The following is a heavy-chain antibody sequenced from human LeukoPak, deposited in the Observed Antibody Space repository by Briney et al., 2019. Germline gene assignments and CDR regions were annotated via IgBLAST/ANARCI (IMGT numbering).Heavy chain of an antibody. CDR1: GFTFSSYA. CDR2: ISGSGGNT. V-gene: IGHV3-23*01. D-gene: IGHD3-22*01. CDR3: AKTVGYSKHIFDY. J-gene: IGHJ4*02. Sequence: GGSLRLSCEASGFTFSSYAMSWVRQAPGKGLEWVSAISGSGGNTYYADSVKGRFTISRDNSKNTLYLQMNSLSAEDTAVYYCAKTVGYSKHIFDYWGQGTLVTVSS.